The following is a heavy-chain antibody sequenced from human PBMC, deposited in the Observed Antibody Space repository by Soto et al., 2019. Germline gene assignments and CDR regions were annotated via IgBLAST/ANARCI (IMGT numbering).Heavy chain of an antibody. CDR3: ASPARNYDFWSGYSFDI. J-gene: IGHJ3*02. CDR2: MNPNSGNT. Sequence: ASVKVSCKASGYTFTSYDINWVRQATGQGHEWMGWMNPNSGNTGYAQKFQGRVTMTRNTSISTAYMELSSLRSEDTAVYYCASPARNYDFWSGYSFDIWGQGTMVTVSS. CDR1: GYTFTSYD. D-gene: IGHD3-3*01. V-gene: IGHV1-8*01.